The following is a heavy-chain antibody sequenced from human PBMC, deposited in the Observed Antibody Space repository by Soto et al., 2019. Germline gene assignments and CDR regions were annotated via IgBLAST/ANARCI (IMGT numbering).Heavy chain of an antibody. Sequence: EVQLVESGGGLVQPGGSLRLSCAASGFTFSSYSMNWVRQAPGKGLEWVSYISSSSSTIYYADSVKGRFTISRDNAKNSLYLQMNSLRAEDTAVYYCARDRLEWLHYYMDVWGKGTTVTVSS. CDR3: ARDRLEWLHYYMDV. V-gene: IGHV3-48*01. J-gene: IGHJ6*03. D-gene: IGHD3-3*01. CDR2: ISSSSSTI. CDR1: GFTFSSYS.